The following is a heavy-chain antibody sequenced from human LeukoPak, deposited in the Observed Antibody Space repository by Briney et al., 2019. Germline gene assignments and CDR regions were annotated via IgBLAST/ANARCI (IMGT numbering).Heavy chain of an antibody. CDR2: IYTSGST. CDR1: GGSISSGSYY. D-gene: IGHD1-26*01. Sequence: SETLSLTYTVSGGSISSGSYYWSWIRQPAGKGLEWIGRIYTSGSTNYNPSLKSRVTISVDTSKNQFSLKLSSVTAADTAVYYCARGQWELADWGQGTLVTVSS. CDR3: ARGQWELAD. J-gene: IGHJ4*02. V-gene: IGHV4-61*02.